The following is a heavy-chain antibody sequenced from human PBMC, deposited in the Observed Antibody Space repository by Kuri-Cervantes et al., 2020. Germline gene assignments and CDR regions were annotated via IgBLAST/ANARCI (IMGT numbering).Heavy chain of an antibody. CDR1: GFTFDDYA. CDR2: ISWNSGSI. D-gene: IGHD6-13*01. J-gene: IGHJ6*02. Sequence: LSLTCAASGFTFDDYAMHWVRQAPGKGLEWVSGISWNSGSIGYADSVKGRFTISRDNAKNSLYLQMNSLRAEDTALYYCAKDNSSSWYVVYYGMDVWGQGTTVTVSS. V-gene: IGHV3-9*01. CDR3: AKDNSSSWYVVYYGMDV.